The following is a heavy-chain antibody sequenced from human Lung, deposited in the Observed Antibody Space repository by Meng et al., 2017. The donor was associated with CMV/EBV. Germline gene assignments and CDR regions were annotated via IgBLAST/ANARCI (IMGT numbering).Heavy chain of an antibody. J-gene: IGHJ6*02. CDR2: IHHSGRT. D-gene: IGHD2-2*01. V-gene: IGHV4-4*01. CDR1: GGFISSSSW. Sequence: TXSLTXXVSGGFISSSSWWSWVRQPPGKGLEWIGEIHHSGRTKYNPSLKSRVIISVDKSKNQFTLNLSSVTAADTAVYFCAREYCSATSCYLVASGGMDVWGQGTTVTVSS. CDR3: AREYCSATSCYLVASGGMDV.